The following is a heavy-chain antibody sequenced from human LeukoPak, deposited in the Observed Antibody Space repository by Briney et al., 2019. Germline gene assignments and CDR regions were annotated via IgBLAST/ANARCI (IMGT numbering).Heavy chain of an antibody. J-gene: IGHJ3*02. CDR3: AKYILYHGAFDI. CDR1: GFTLGSYW. CDR2: TKDDGSQK. V-gene: IGHV3-7*01. D-gene: IGHD2-8*01. Sequence: GGSLRLSCAASGFTLGSYWMAWVRQAPGKELEWVATTKDDGSQKYYVDSVKGRFTISRDNAKNSLYLQMNSLEAEDTAVYYCAKYILYHGAFDIWGQGTMVTVSS.